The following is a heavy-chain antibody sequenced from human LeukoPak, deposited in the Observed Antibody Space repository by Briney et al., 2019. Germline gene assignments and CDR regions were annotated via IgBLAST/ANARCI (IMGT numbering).Heavy chain of an antibody. D-gene: IGHD2/OR15-2a*01. CDR1: GLTFSSHW. Sequence: GGSLRLSCAASGLTFSSHWMHWVRQAPGKGLVWVSRITNDGSSTTYADSVKGRFTISRDNAKNMLYLQVNSLRAEDTAVYYCARVRNYVLSYGMDVWGQGTTVTVSS. CDR3: ARVRNYVLSYGMDV. V-gene: IGHV3-74*01. CDR2: ITNDGSST. J-gene: IGHJ6*02.